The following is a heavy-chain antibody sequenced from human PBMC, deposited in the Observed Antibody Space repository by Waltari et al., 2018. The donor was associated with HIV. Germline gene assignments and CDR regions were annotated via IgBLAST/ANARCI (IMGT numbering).Heavy chain of an antibody. V-gene: IGHV1-8*01. J-gene: IGHJ2*01. D-gene: IGHD7-27*01. CDR2: MSPNSGNT. CDR3: ARGQNWGASYWYFDL. CDR1: GYTFTSFD. Sequence: GAEVKKPGASVKVSCKASGYTFTSFDISWVRQATGHGLEWMGWMSPNSGNTGYAQKFQGRITMTRDTPTGTAYMELSSLRSEDTAVYYCARGQNWGASYWYFDLWGRGTLVTVSS.